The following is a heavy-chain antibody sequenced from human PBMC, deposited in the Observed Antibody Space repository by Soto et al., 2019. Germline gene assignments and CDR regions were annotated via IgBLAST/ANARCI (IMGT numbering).Heavy chain of an antibody. CDR2: IDPSDSYT. CDR1: GYSFTSYW. Sequence: GESLKISCKGSGYSFTSYWIGWVRQMPGKGLEWMGRIDPSDSYTNYSPSFQGHVTISADKSISTAYLQWSSLKASDTAMYYCARTDYGDYPAYYYYGMDVWGQGTTVTVSS. CDR3: ARTDYGDYPAYYYYGMDV. D-gene: IGHD4-17*01. V-gene: IGHV5-10-1*01. J-gene: IGHJ6*02.